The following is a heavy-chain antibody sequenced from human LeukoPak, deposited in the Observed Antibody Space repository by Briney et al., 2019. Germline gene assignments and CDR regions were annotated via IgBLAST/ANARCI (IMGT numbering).Heavy chain of an antibody. CDR1: GFTFSSYA. CDR2: ISYDGSNK. V-gene: IGHV3-30-3*01. CDR3: ARDARDGYNSFWDY. D-gene: IGHD5-24*01. J-gene: IGHJ4*02. Sequence: GRSVRLYCAASGFTFSSYAMQWVRQAPGKGLEWVAVISYDGSNKYYAHSMKGRFTISRDNSKHTLYLQMNSLRAEDTAVYYCARDARDGYNSFWDYWGQGTLVTVSS.